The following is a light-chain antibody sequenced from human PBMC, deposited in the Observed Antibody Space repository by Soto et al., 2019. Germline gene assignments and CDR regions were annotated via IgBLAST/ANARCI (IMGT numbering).Light chain of an antibody. CDR1: QSISSW. Sequence: DIQMTQSPSTLSASVGDRVTITCRASQSISSWLAWYQQKPGKAPKLLIYKASSLESGVPSRFSGSGSGTESTLTISSLQPDDFATYYCQQYNGTFGQGTKVEIK. CDR2: KAS. J-gene: IGKJ1*01. V-gene: IGKV1-5*03. CDR3: QQYNGT.